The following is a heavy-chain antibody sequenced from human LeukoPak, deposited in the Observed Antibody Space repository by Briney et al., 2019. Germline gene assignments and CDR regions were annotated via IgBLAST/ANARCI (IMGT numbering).Heavy chain of an antibody. J-gene: IGHJ4*02. CDR2: INPNSGGT. Sequence: ASVKVSCTASGYTFTGYYMHWVRQAPGQGLEWMGWINPNSGGTNYAQKFQGRVTMTRDTSISTAYMELSRLRSDDTAVYYCARDEGIVGELDYWGQGTLVTVSS. V-gene: IGHV1-2*02. CDR3: ARDEGIVGELDY. D-gene: IGHD1-26*01. CDR1: GYTFTGYY.